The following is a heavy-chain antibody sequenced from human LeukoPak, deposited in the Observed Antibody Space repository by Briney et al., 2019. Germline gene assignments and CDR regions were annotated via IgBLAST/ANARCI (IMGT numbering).Heavy chain of an antibody. Sequence: ASVKVSCKASGYTFTSYYMHWVRQAPGQGLEWMGIINPSGGSTSYAQKFQGRVTMTRDTSTSTVYMELSRLRSDDTAVYYCARVGRDGVCYPWGQGTLVTVSS. CDR1: GYTFTSYY. D-gene: IGHD2-8*01. CDR2: INPSGGST. V-gene: IGHV1-46*01. J-gene: IGHJ5*02. CDR3: ARVGRDGVCYP.